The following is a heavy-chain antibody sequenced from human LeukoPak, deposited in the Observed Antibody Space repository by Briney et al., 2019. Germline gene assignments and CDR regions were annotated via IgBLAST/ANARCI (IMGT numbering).Heavy chain of an antibody. CDR3: ARDGGSMTTVTTDAFDV. D-gene: IGHD4-11*01. CDR2: IIPIFGTA. CDR1: GGTFSSYA. V-gene: IGHV1-69*05. J-gene: IGHJ3*01. Sequence: SVKVSCKASGGTFSSYAISWVRQAPGQGLEWMGGIIPIFGTANYAQKFQGRVTITTDESTSTAYMELSSLRSEDTAVYYCARDGGSMTTVTTDAFDVWGQGTMVTVSS.